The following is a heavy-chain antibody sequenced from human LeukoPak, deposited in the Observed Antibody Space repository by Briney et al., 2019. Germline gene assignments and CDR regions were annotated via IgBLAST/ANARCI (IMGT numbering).Heavy chain of an antibody. V-gene: IGHV3-23*01. J-gene: IGHJ4*02. CDR2: SGSGGST. CDR3: AKDFWSGYYPTY. D-gene: IGHD3-3*01. Sequence: GGSLRLSCAASGFTFSSYAMSWVRQAPGEGLEWVSGSGSGGSTHYADSVKGRFTISRDNSKNTLYLQMNSLRAEDTAVYYCAKDFWSGYYPTYWGQGTLVTVSS. CDR1: GFTFSSYA.